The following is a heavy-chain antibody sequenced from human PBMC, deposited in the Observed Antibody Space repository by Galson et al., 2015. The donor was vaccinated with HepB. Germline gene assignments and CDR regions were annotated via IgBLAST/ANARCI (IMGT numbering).Heavy chain of an antibody. D-gene: IGHD2-21*01. Sequence: SVKVSCKASGGTFSSYAISWVRQAPGQGLEWMGGIIPIFGTANYAQKFQGRVTITADESTSTAYMELSSLRSEDTAVYYCARVLVIATSYNWFDPWGQGTLVTVSS. CDR1: GGTFSSYA. J-gene: IGHJ5*02. CDR2: IIPIFGTA. CDR3: ARVLVIATSYNWFDP. V-gene: IGHV1-69*13.